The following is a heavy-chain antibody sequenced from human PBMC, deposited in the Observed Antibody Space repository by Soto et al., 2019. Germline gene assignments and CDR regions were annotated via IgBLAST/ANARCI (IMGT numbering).Heavy chain of an antibody. V-gene: IGHV4-30-4*01. Sequence: TLSLTCTVSGGSISSDEYYWSWIRQPPGEGLEWIGYIYYSGSTSYNPSLKSRLTISIDTSKNQFSLTLTSVSAADTAVYYCARESEDLTSNFDYWGQGTLVTVSS. J-gene: IGHJ4*02. CDR3: ARESEDLTSNFDY. CDR2: IYYSGST. CDR1: GGSISSDEYY.